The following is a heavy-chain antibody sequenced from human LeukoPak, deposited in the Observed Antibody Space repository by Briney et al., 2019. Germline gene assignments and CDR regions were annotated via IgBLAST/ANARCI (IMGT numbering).Heavy chain of an antibody. CDR1: GYSFTSYW. J-gene: IGHJ3*02. Sequence: GESLEISCKGSGYSFTSYWIGWVRQMPGKGLEWMGIIYPGDSDTRYSPSFQGQVTISADKSISTAYLRWSSLKASDTAMYYCARRNNRYYYDSSGSRADAFDIWGQGTMVTVSS. CDR3: ARRNNRYYYDSSGSRADAFDI. D-gene: IGHD3-22*01. V-gene: IGHV5-51*01. CDR2: IYPGDSDT.